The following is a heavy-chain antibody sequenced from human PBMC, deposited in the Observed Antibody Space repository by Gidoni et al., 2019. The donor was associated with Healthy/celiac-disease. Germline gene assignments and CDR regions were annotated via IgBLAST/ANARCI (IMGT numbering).Heavy chain of an antibody. CDR3: AKDLFYYYDSSGYLAFDI. V-gene: IGHV3-23*01. Sequence: EVQLLESGGGLVQPGGSLRLSCAASGFTFSSYALSWVRQAPGKGLEWVSAFSGSGGSTYYADSVKGRFTISRDNSKNTLYLQMNSLRAEDTAVYYCAKDLFYYYDSSGYLAFDIWGQGTMVTVSS. CDR2: FSGSGGST. J-gene: IGHJ3*02. D-gene: IGHD3-22*01. CDR1: GFTFSSYA.